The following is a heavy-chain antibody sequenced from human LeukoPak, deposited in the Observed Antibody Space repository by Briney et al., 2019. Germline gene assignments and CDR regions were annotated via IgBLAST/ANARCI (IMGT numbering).Heavy chain of an antibody. CDR2: INSDGSSP. CDR3: TRGTAVAGTDY. CDR1: GVTLRAYW. V-gene: IGHV3-74*01. J-gene: IGHJ4*02. D-gene: IGHD6-19*01. Sequence: GGSLRLSCAASGVTLRAYWMHWVRQAPGKGLVWVSRINSDGSSPSYADSVKGRFTISRDNAKNTLYLQMNSLRDEDTAVYYCTRGTAVAGTDYWGQGILVTVSS.